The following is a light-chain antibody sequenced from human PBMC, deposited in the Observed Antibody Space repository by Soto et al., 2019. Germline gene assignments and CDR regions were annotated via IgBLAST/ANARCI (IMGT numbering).Light chain of an antibody. CDR2: WAS. Sequence: DIVMTQSPDSLAVSLGERATINCKSSQSVLYSSNNKNYLAWYQKKPGQPPKLPIYWASTRESGVPDRFSGSGSGTDFTLTISSLQAEDVAVYYCQQYYSTPRTFGQGTKVEIK. CDR1: QSVLYSSNNKNY. J-gene: IGKJ1*01. V-gene: IGKV4-1*01. CDR3: QQYYSTPRT.